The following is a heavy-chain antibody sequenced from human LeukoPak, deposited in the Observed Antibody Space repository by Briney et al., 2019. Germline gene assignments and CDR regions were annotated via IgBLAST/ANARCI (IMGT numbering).Heavy chain of an antibody. CDR1: GGTFSSYA. V-gene: IGHV1-69*05. J-gene: IGHJ4*02. D-gene: IGHD3-22*01. CDR3: ARDLGEYYDSSGYLSFFDY. Sequence: SVKVSCKASGGTFSSYAISWVRQAPGQGLEWMRRIIPIFGTANYAQKFQGRVTITTDESTSTAYMELSSLRSEDTAVYYCARDLGEYYDSSGYLSFFDYWGQGTLVTVSS. CDR2: IIPIFGTA.